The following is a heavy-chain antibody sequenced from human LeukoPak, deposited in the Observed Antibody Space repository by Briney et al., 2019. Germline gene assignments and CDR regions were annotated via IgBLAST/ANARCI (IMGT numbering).Heavy chain of an antibody. CDR1: GGFISSYY. Sequence: SETLSLTCTVSGGFISSYYWSWIRQPPGKGLEWIGCIYYTGSTNYNPSLKSRVTISVDTSKNQFSLQLSSVSAADTAVYYCARGRVGGSYWGQGTLVTVSS. D-gene: IGHD1-26*01. CDR3: ARGRVGGSY. V-gene: IGHV4-59*01. J-gene: IGHJ4*02. CDR2: IYYTGST.